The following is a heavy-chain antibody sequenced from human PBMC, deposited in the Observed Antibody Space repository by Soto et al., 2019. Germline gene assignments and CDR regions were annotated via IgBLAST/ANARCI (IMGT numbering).Heavy chain of an antibody. CDR3: AGYDFWSGFLDY. Sequence: PSETLSLTCTVSGGSMSSGGYYWSWIRQHPGKGLEWIGYIYYSGSTYYNPSLKSRVTISVDTSKNQFSLKLSSVTAADTAVYYCAGYDFWSGFLDYWGQGNLVTVSS. D-gene: IGHD3-3*01. J-gene: IGHJ4*02. CDR1: GGSMSSGGYY. V-gene: IGHV4-31*03. CDR2: IYYSGST.